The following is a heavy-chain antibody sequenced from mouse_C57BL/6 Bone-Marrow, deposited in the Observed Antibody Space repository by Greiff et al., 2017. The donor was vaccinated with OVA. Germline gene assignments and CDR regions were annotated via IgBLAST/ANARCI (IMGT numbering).Heavy chain of an antibody. CDR1: GYTFTDYE. D-gene: IGHD4-1*01. V-gene: IGHV1-15*01. CDR3: TRYWDGYYFDY. Sequence: QVQLQQSGAELVRPGASVTLSCKASGYTFTDYEMHWVKQTPVHGLEWIGAIDPETGGTAYNQKFKGKAILTADKSSSTAYMELRSLTSEDSAVYYCTRYWDGYYFDYWGKGTTLTVSS. CDR2: IDPETGGT. J-gene: IGHJ2*01.